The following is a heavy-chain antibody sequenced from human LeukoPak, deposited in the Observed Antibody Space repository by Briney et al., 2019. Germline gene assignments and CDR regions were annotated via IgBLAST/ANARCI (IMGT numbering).Heavy chain of an antibody. D-gene: IGHD1-26*01. J-gene: IGHJ4*02. V-gene: IGHV3-21*05. Sequence: GGSLRLSCATSGFTFSSFSMNWVRQAPGKGLEWVSYIRGGSSDIHYADSVKGRFTISRDDAENSLYLQMNSLRAEDTAVYFCVRDHEWAFDYWGQGTLVTVSS. CDR3: VRDHEWAFDY. CDR2: IRGGSSDI. CDR1: GFTFSSFS.